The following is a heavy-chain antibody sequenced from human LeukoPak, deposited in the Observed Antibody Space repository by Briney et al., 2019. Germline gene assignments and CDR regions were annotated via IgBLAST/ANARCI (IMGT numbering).Heavy chain of an antibody. CDR1: GFTFSSYA. CDR3: VRQVGEGLVEAFDI. V-gene: IGHV3-21*01. J-gene: IGHJ3*02. CDR2: ISSSSLYI. D-gene: IGHD2-8*02. Sequence: GVLRLSCAASGFTFSSYAMSWVRQAPGKGLEWVASISSSSLYIYYADPVKGRFTISRDNAKNSLYLQMNNLRAEDTAVYSCVRQVGEGLVEAFDIWGQGRMVTVSS.